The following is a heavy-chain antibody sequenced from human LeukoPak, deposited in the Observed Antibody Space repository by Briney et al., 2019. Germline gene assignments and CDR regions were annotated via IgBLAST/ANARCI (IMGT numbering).Heavy chain of an antibody. CDR1: QFTFSHYG. J-gene: IGHJ4*02. V-gene: IGHV3-33*06. CDR3: AKDAQRGFDYSNSLEY. CDR2: IWSDGSNQ. Sequence: GGSLTLSCVASQFTFSHYGMHWVRQAPGKGLEWVAVIWSDGSNQYYADSVKGRFTISRDNSQNTVYLQMDSLRAEDTAAYYCAKDAQRGFDYSNSLEYWGQGTLVTVSS. D-gene: IGHD4-11*01.